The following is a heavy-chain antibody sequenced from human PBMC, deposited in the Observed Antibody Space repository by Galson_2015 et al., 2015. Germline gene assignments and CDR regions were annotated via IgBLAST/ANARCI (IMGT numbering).Heavy chain of an antibody. CDR2: ISYDGSNK. CDR1: GFTFSSYA. Sequence: SLRLSCAASGFTFSSYAMHWVRQAPGKGLEWVAVISYDGSNKYYADSVKGRFTISRDNSKNTLYLQMNSLRAEDTAVYYCARDTVTISAFDIWGQGTMVTVSS. J-gene: IGHJ3*02. D-gene: IGHD4-11*01. CDR3: ARDTVTISAFDI. V-gene: IGHV3-30-3*01.